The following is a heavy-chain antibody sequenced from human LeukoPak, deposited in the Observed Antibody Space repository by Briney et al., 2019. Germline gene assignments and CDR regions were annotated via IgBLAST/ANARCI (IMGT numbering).Heavy chain of an antibody. CDR2: IYHSGST. CDR1: GYSISSGYY. D-gene: IGHD3-10*01. Sequence: SETLSLTCAVSGYSISSGYYWGWIRQPPGKGREWIGSIYHSGSTYYNPSLKSRVTISVDTSKNQFSLKLSSVTAADTAVYYCAREQLLWFGELSPTDYWGQGTLVTVSS. V-gene: IGHV4-38-2*02. J-gene: IGHJ4*02. CDR3: AREQLLWFGELSPTDY.